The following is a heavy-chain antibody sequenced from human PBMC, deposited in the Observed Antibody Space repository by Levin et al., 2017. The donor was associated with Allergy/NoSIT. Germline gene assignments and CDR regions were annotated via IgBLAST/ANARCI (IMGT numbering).Heavy chain of an antibody. J-gene: IGHJ4*02. V-gene: IGHV3-53*01. D-gene: IGHD1-26*01. CDR3: TRAIVGTTFWGDPEGYSFDC. CDR2: IYIGGST. Sequence: GGSLRLSCAASGFIVTSNHMSWVRQAPGKGLEWVSIIYIGGSTYYADSVKGRFTISSDNSKNTLYLQMNSLRAEDTAVYYCTRAIVGTTFWGDPEGYSFDCWGQGTRVTVSS. CDR1: GFIVTSNH.